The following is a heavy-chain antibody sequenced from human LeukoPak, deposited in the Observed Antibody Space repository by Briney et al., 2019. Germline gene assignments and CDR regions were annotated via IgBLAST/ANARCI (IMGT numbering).Heavy chain of an antibody. D-gene: IGHD6-6*01. Sequence: PGRSLRLSCAASGFTFSSYGMHWVRQAPGKGLEWVAVIWYDGSNKYYADSVKGRFTISRDNSKNTQYLHMNSLRAEDTAVYYCARGRSSSRGYYFDYWGQGTLVTVSS. CDR2: IWYDGSNK. CDR3: ARGRSSSRGYYFDY. V-gene: IGHV3-33*01. CDR1: GFTFSSYG. J-gene: IGHJ4*02.